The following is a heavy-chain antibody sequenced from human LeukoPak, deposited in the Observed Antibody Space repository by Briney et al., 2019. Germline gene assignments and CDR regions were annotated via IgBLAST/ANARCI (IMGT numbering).Heavy chain of an antibody. J-gene: IGHJ4*02. CDR3: ASVDTAMVTFDY. V-gene: IGHV3-23*01. Sequence: GGSLRLSCAASGFTFSSYAMSWVCQAPGKGLEWVSAISGSGGSTYYADSVKGRFTISRDNSKNTLYLQMNSLRAEDTAVYYCASVDTAMVTFDYWGQGTLVTVSS. CDR2: ISGSGGST. CDR1: GFTFSSYA. D-gene: IGHD5-18*01.